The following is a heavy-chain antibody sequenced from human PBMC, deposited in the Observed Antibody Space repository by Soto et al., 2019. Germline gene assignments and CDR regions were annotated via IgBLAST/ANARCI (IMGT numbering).Heavy chain of an antibody. V-gene: IGHV3-30*04. D-gene: IGHD2-2*01. CDR1: GFTFSSYA. CDR2: ISYDGSNK. CDR3: AREGLGYCSSPSCPTGAFDI. J-gene: IGHJ3*02. Sequence: GGSLRLSCAASGFTFSSYAMHWVRQAPGKGLEWVAVISYDGSNKYYADSVKGRFTISRDNSKNTLYLQMNSLRAEDTAVYYCAREGLGYCSSPSCPTGAFDIWGQGTMVTVSS.